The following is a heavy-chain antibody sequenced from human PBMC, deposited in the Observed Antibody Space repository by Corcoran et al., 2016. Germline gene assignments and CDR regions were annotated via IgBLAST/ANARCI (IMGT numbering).Heavy chain of an antibody. D-gene: IGHD3-10*01. CDR3: AIITIVRGVMIYGPI. Sequence: QVTLKESGPVLVKPTETLTLTCTVTGFSLSNARMCVSWNRQPPGKALEWLAHIFSNDEKSYSTSLKSRLTISKETSKSQVVLTMNNMDPVDTATYYCAIITIVRGVMIYGPIWGQGTLVTVSS. J-gene: IGHJ4*02. CDR1: GFSLSNARMC. CDR2: IFSNDEK. V-gene: IGHV2-26*01.